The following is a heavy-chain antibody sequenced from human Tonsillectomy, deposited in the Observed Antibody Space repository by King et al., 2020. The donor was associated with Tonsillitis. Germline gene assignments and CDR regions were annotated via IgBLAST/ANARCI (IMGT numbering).Heavy chain of an antibody. Sequence: HVQLQESGPGLVMPSETLSLTCTVSSASINNYYWSWIRQPPGKGLEWIGYIYFTGNTNYNPSLRSRVTISIETSKTRFSLKIDSVTAEDTAVYYCARGPTYGDYNDWGQGTLVTVSS. CDR2: IYFTGNT. CDR3: ARGPTYGDYND. CDR1: SASINNYY. V-gene: IGHV4-59*01. D-gene: IGHD4-17*01. J-gene: IGHJ4*02.